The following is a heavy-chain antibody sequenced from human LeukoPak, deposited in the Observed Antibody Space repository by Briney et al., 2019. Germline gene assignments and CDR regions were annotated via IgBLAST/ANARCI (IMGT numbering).Heavy chain of an antibody. CDR2: IYHSGST. CDR1: GGSFSGYY. J-gene: IGHJ6*03. V-gene: IGHV4-34*01. CDR3: ARLSYYYYYMDV. Sequence: SETLSLTCAVYGGSFSGYYWSWIRQPPGKGLEWIGSIYHSGSTYYNPSLKSRVTISVDTSKNQFSLKLSSVTAADTAVYYCARLSYYYYYMDVWGKGTTVTVSS.